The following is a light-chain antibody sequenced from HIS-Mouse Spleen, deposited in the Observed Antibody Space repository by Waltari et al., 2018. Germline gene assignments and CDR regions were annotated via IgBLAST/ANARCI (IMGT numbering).Light chain of an antibody. J-gene: IGLJ2*01. Sequence: SYELTQPPSVSVSPGQTARITCSGDALPKKAADWYQQKSGQAPLLVIYEDSKRPSGIPERFSGSSSGTMATLTISGAQVEDEADYYWYSTDSSGNHRVFGGGTKLTVL. CDR3: YSTDSSGNHRV. V-gene: IGLV3-10*01. CDR1: ALPKKA. CDR2: EDS.